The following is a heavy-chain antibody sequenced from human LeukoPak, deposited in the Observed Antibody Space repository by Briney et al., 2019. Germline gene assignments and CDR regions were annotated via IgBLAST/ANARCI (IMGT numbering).Heavy chain of an antibody. CDR3: AKQTYCGTSACFGFDS. J-gene: IGHJ4*02. Sequence: SETLSLTCNVSGDSIRSSGYHGGWIRQPPGKGLEWIGSISYTGTTYYNPSLKSRVTISADTSKNHFSLKLSSVTAADTAVYYCAKQTYCGTSACFGFDSWGRETLVNVSS. CDR1: GDSIRSSGYH. D-gene: IGHD2-21*01. CDR2: ISYTGTT. V-gene: IGHV4-39*01.